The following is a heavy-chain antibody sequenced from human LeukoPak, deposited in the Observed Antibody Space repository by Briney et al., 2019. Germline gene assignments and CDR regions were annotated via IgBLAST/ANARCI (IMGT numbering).Heavy chain of an antibody. CDR1: GYTFTGYY. D-gene: IGHD3-22*01. CDR3: ARSYYYDSSGWWGLDY. Sequence: ASVKVSCKASGYTFTGYYMHWVRQAPGQGLEWMGWINPNSGGTNYARKFQGRVTMTRDTSISTAYMELSRLRSDDTAVYYCARSYYYDSSGWWGLDYWGQGTLATVSS. V-gene: IGHV1-2*02. CDR2: INPNSGGT. J-gene: IGHJ4*02.